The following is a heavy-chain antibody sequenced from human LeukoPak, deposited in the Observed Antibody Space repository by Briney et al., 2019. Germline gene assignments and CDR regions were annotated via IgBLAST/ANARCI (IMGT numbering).Heavy chain of an antibody. V-gene: IGHV3-30*02. D-gene: IGHD3-3*01. CDR2: IRYDGSNK. J-gene: IGHJ4*02. CDR3: ARAYYDFWSGTPVFDY. Sequence: GGSLRLSCAASGFTFNSYAMNWVRQAPGKGLEWVAFIRYDGSNKYYADSVKGRFTISRDNSKNTLYLQMNSLRAEDTAVYYCARAYYDFWSGTPVFDYWGQGTLVTVSS. CDR1: GFTFNSYA.